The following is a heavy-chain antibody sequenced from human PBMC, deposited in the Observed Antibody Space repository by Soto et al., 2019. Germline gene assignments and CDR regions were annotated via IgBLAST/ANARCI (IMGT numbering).Heavy chain of an antibody. D-gene: IGHD6-19*01. J-gene: IGHJ1*01. CDR1: GFSLTTVGVG. Sequence: SGPTLVNPTQTLTLTCTFSGFSLTTVGVGVGWIRQPPGKALEWLALIYWNEDDRYSPSLTSRLTITKDTSKNKVVLTMTNMDPVDTGTYYCVNSRYRSKYFQAWGQGTPVNVSS. CDR3: VNSRYRSKYFQA. V-gene: IGHV2-5*04. CDR2: IYWNEDD.